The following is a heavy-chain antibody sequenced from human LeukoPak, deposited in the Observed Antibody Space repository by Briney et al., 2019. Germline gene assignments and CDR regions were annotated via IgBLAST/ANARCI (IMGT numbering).Heavy chain of an antibody. D-gene: IGHD1-20*01. J-gene: IGHJ5*02. V-gene: IGHV3-7*01. CDR1: GFTFRSYW. Sequence: GGSLRLSCAGSGFTFRSYWMSWVRQAPGKGLEWVANIKQEGSEKYYVDSVKGRFTISRDNAKNSLYLQMNSLRAEDTAVYYCARDGITAPSYNWFDPWGQGTLVTVSS. CDR2: IKQEGSEK. CDR3: ARDGITAPSYNWFDP.